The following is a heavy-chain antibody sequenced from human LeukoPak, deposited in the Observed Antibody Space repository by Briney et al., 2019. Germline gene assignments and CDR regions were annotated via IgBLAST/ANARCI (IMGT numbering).Heavy chain of an antibody. D-gene: IGHD2-2*01. CDR1: GYTLTELS. CDR3: ATDPIYCSSTSCYRLFGY. J-gene: IGHJ4*02. V-gene: IGHV1-24*01. CDR2: FDPEDGET. Sequence: ASVKVSCKVSGYTLTELSMHWVRQAPGKGLEWMGGFDPEDGETIYAQKFQGRVTMTEDTSTDTAHMELSSLRSEDTAVYYCATDPIYCSSTSCYRLFGYWGQGTLVTVSS.